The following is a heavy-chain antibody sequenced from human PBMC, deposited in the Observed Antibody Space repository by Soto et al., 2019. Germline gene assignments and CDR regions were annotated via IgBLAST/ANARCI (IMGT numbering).Heavy chain of an antibody. J-gene: IGHJ4*02. Sequence: VQLVESGGGLVQPGGSRRLSCVVSGISFDDYAMYWVRQVPGKGLEWVSGINWDSGDIGYADSVKGRFTISRDNAKNSLYLQMNSLKTEDTALYYCAKDTAPGFYDANGHLDYWGQGTPVTVSS. CDR3: AKDTAPGFYDANGHLDY. V-gene: IGHV3-9*01. CDR2: INWDSGDI. D-gene: IGHD2-8*01. CDR1: GISFDDYA.